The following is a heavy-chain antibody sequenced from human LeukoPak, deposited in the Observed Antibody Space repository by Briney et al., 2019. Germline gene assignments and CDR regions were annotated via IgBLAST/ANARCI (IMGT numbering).Heavy chain of an antibody. D-gene: IGHD2-15*01. J-gene: IGHJ6*03. CDR3: ARAQDRGYCSGGGCYAPHFNYYYYYMDV. V-gene: IGHV1-69*05. Sequence: ASVKVTCKASGGTFSSYAISWVRRAAGQGLEWMGGIIPIFGTANYAPKSQGRVTITTDESTSTAYMELSSLRSEDTAVYYCARAQDRGYCSGGGCYAPHFNYYYYYMDVWGKGTTVTVSS. CDR1: GGTFSSYA. CDR2: IIPIFGTA.